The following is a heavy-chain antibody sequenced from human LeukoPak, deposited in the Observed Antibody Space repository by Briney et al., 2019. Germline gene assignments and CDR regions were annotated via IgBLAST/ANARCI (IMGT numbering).Heavy chain of an antibody. CDR3: AKDRIAVPGTDRFEYFDY. D-gene: IGHD6-19*01. J-gene: IGHJ4*02. CDR2: ISGSGANT. V-gene: IGHV3-23*01. CDR1: GFTFSTYA. Sequence: PGGSLRLSCAAPGFTFSTYAMSWVRQAPGKGLEWVSAISGSGANTCYADSMKGRFTVSRDNSKNTLYLQMNSLRAEDTAVYYCAKDRIAVPGTDRFEYFDYWGQGTLVTVSS.